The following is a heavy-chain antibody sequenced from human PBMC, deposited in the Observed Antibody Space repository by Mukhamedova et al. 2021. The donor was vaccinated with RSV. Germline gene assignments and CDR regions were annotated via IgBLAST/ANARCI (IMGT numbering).Heavy chain of an antibody. V-gene: IGHV4-61*02. CDR3: ARLGSRADY. CDR2: IYTSGST. J-gene: IGHJ4*02. Sequence: SWIRQPAGKGLEWIGRIYTSGSTNYNPSLKSRVTISVDTSNNQFSLKLSSVTAADTAVYYCARLGSRADYWGQGTLVTVSS. D-gene: IGHD2-15*01.